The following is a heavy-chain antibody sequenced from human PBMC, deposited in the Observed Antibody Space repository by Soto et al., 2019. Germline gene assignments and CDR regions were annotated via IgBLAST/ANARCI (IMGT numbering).Heavy chain of an antibody. V-gene: IGHV3-48*04. CDR3: ARDAGTWIQLWHFDY. Sequence: PWGSLRLSCAASGFTFSSYAMHWIRQAPGKGLEWVSYISSSGSTIYYADSVKGRFTISRDNAKNSLYLQMNSLRAEDTAVYYCARDAGTWIQLWHFDYWGQGTLVTVSS. J-gene: IGHJ4*02. CDR1: GFTFSSYA. D-gene: IGHD5-18*01. CDR2: ISSSGSTI.